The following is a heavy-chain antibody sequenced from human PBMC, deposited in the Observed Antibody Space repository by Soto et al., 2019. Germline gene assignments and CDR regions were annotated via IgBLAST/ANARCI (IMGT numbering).Heavy chain of an antibody. CDR3: ARDKMSQRDTNWFDP. CDR1: GGTFSSYT. D-gene: IGHD5-18*01. J-gene: IGHJ5*02. V-gene: IGHV1-69*08. CDR2: IIPILGIA. Sequence: QVQLVQSGAEVKKPGSSVKVSCKASGGTFSSYTISWVRQAPGQGLEWMGRIIPILGIANYAQKFQGRVTITADKSTSTAYMELSSLRSEDTAVYYCARDKMSQRDTNWFDPWGQGTLVTVSS.